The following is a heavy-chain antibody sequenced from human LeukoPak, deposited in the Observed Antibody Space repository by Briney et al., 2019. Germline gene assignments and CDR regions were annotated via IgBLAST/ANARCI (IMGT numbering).Heavy chain of an antibody. CDR3: ASDSISINAFDA. CDR1: GGSFTTHY. Sequence: SETLSLTCTVSGGSFTTHYWSWIRQPPGKGLEWIGYISYIGSTNYNPSLKSRVTISIDTSTNEVSLMLTSVTAADTAVYYCASDSISINAFDAWGQGTMVTVSS. J-gene: IGHJ3*01. CDR2: ISYIGST. D-gene: IGHD3-10*01. V-gene: IGHV4-59*11.